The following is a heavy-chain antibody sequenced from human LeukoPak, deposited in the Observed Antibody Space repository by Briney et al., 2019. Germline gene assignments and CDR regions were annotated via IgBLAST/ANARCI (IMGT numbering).Heavy chain of an antibody. CDR1: GFTFSSYG. CDR3: ARDLTDGSGSYYNSVDVPFDY. J-gene: IGHJ4*02. V-gene: IGHV3-30*02. CDR2: IRYDGSNK. Sequence: GGSLRLSCAASGFTFSSYGMHWVRQAPGKGLEWVAFIRYDGSNKYYADSVKGRFTISRDNSKNTLYLQMNSLRAEDTAVYYCARDLTDGSGSYYNSVDVPFDYWGQGTLVTVSS. D-gene: IGHD3-10*01.